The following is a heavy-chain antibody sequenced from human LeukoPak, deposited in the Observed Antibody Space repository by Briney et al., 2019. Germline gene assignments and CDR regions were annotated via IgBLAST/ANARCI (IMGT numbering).Heavy chain of an antibody. V-gene: IGHV3-48*03. CDR3: PVSLICSGGSCSFDI. CDR1: GFTFSNYE. Sequence: GGSLRLSCAASGFTFSNYEMNWVRQAPGKGLEWVSYISSSGTTIYYADSVKGRFTISRDNAKNSLFLQMNSLRAEDTAVYYCPVSLICSGGSCSFDIWGQGTMVTVSS. CDR2: ISSSGTTI. J-gene: IGHJ3*02. D-gene: IGHD2-15*01.